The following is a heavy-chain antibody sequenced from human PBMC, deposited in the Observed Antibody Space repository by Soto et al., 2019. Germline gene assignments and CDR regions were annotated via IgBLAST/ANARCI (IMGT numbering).Heavy chain of an antibody. CDR2: ISANDGST. V-gene: IGHV1-46*01. CDR3: ASGRGRRITIFGVVNSYYGMDV. J-gene: IGHJ6*02. CDR1: GYTFTNYY. Sequence: ASVKVSCKASGYTFTNYYMHWVRQAPGQGLEWMGVISANDGSTSYAQKLQGRVTMTTDTSTSTAYMELRSLRSDDTAVYYCASGRGRRITIFGVVNSYYGMDVWGQGTTVTVSS. D-gene: IGHD3-3*01.